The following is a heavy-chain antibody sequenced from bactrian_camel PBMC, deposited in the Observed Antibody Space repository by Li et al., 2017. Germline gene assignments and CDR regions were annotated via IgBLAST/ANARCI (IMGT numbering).Heavy chain of an antibody. CDR1: GYGYVRNC. Sequence: QLVESGGGSVQAGGSLRLSCVASGYGYVRNCMGWFRQAPGKDRRGVAFITGDGKRGYADDVKGRFTISQDNAETTVFLQMDNLKPEDTTMYYCAADEYNLGLARSYTYWGQGTQVT. CDR3: AADEYNLGLARSYTY. J-gene: IGHJ4*01. CDR2: ITGDGKR. D-gene: IGHD5*01. V-gene: IGHV3S53*01.